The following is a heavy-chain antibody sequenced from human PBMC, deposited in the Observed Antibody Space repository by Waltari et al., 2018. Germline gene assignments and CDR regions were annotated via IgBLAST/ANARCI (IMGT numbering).Heavy chain of an antibody. CDR3: ARVEIDAFDI. D-gene: IGHD2-15*01. CDR1: GDTFTSYD. J-gene: IGHJ3*02. CDR2: MNPNSGNT. V-gene: IGHV1-8*01. Sequence: QVQLVQSVAEVKKRGASVKVSCRASGDTFTSYDITWVRQATGQGLEWMGWMNPNSGNTDDAQKFQGRVTMTRNTSISTAYMELSSLRSEDTAVYYCARVEIDAFDIWGQGTMVTVSS.